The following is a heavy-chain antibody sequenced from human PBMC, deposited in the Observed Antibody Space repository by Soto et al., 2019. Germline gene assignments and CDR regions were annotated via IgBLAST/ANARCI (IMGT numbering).Heavy chain of an antibody. D-gene: IGHD6-19*01. J-gene: IGHJ6*02. CDR3: ASVAGANNYYYYYGMDA. V-gene: IGHV4-39*01. CDR2: IYYSGST. CDR1: GGSISSSSYY. Sequence: SETLSLTCTVSGGSISSSSYYWGWIRQPPGKGLEWIGSIYYSGSTYYNPSLKSRVTISVDTSKNQFSLKLSSVTAADTAVYYCASVAGANNYYYYYGMDAWGQGTTVTVSS.